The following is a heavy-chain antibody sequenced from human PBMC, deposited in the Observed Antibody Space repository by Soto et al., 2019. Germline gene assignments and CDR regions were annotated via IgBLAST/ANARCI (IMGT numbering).Heavy chain of an antibody. CDR1: GFTFSSYA. CDR2: ISGSGGST. Sequence: PGGSLRLSCAASGFTFSSYAMSWVRQAPGMGLEWVSAISGSGGSTYYADSVKGRFTISRDNSKNTLYLQMNSLRAEDTAVYYCATHMTTVTTSFDYWGQGTLVTVSS. J-gene: IGHJ4*02. V-gene: IGHV3-23*01. CDR3: ATHMTTVTTSFDY. D-gene: IGHD4-17*01.